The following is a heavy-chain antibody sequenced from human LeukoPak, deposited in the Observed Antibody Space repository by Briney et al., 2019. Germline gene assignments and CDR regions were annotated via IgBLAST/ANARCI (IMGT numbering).Heavy chain of an antibody. J-gene: IGHJ4*02. D-gene: IGHD6-6*01. CDR2: IYTSGGT. V-gene: IGHV4-4*09. CDR1: GDSISSYY. CDR3: ARLTRLSTSPDRYYLDY. Sequence: PSETLSLTCTVSGDSISSYYWSWIRQPPGKGLEWIGYIYTSGGTNYIPSLKGRVTISIDTSKNQFSLKLSSVAAADSAVYYCARLTRLSTSPDRYYLDYWGQGTLVTVSS.